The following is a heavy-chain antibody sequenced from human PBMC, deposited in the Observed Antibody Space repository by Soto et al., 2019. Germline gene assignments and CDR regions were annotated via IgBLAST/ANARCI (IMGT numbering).Heavy chain of an antibody. D-gene: IGHD2-21*01. CDR3: ARDRGVGGDGRCFDY. J-gene: IGHJ4*01. CDR1: GYTFTGYY. CDR2: INPNSGGT. V-gene: IGHV1-2*04. Sequence: ASVKVSCKASGYTFTGYYMHWVRQAPGQGLEWMGWINPNSGGTNYAQKFQGWVTMTRDTSISTAYMELSRLRSDDTAEYYCARDRGVGGDGRCFDYWGKETLVTVAS.